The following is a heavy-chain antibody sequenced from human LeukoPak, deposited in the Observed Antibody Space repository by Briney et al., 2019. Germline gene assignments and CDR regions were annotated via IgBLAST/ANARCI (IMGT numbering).Heavy chain of an antibody. V-gene: IGHV3-64*01. Sequence: GGSLRLSCAASGYTFRSYAMQWVRQAPGMGLEYVSAISSDGRITHYANSVKGRFTISRDNSKNTLYLQMGSLRADDMAMYYCGRLSGWYWLDNWGQGTLVTVSS. J-gene: IGHJ4*02. CDR2: ISSDGRIT. CDR1: GYTFRSYA. CDR3: GRLSGWYWLDN. D-gene: IGHD6-19*01.